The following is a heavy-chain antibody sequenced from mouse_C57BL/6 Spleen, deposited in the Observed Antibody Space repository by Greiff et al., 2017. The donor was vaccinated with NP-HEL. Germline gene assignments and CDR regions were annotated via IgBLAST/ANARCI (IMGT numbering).Heavy chain of an antibody. D-gene: IGHD2-1*01. J-gene: IGHJ4*01. V-gene: IGHV1-80*01. CDR3: ARSEDGNYGAMDH. CDR2: IYPGDGDT. CDR1: AYAFSSYW. Sequence: QVQLQQSGAELVTPGASVKISCKDSAYAFSSYWMNWVKQRPGKGLEWIGQIYPGDGDTNYNGKFKGKATLTADKSSSTAYMQLSSLTSEDSAVYCCARSEDGNYGAMDHWCEGTPVIVS.